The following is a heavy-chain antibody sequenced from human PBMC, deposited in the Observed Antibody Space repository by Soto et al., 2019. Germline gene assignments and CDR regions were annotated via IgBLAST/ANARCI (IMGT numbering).Heavy chain of an antibody. J-gene: IGHJ6*02. Sequence: PSETLSLTCTVSGGSISSGGYYWSWIRQHPGKGLEWIGYIYYSGSTYYNPSLKSRVTISVDTSKNQFSLKLSSVTAADTAVYYCARSTCGGDCRVDVWGQGTTVTVSS. CDR1: GGSISSGGYY. CDR3: ARSTCGGDCRVDV. CDR2: IYYSGST. V-gene: IGHV4-31*03. D-gene: IGHD2-21*02.